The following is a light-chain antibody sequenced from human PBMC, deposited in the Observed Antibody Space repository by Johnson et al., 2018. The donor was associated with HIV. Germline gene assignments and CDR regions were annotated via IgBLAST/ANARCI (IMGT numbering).Light chain of an antibody. CDR1: SSNIGNNY. CDR3: GTWDISLSIFV. CDR2: ENN. Sequence: HSVLTQPPSVSAAPGQKVTISCSGSSSNIGNNYVSWYQQLPGTAPKLLIYENNKRPSGIPDRFSGSKAGSSATLGIAGLQTGDEADYYCGTWDISLSIFVFGTGTKVTVL. V-gene: IGLV1-51*02. J-gene: IGLJ1*01.